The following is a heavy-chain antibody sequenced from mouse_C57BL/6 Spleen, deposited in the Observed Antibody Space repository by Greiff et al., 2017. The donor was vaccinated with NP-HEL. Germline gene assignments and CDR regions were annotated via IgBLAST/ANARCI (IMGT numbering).Heavy chain of an antibody. V-gene: IGHV1-62-2*01. Sequence: QVQLKQSGAELVKPGASVKLSCKASGYTFTEYTIHWVKQRSGQGLEWIGWFYPGSGSIKYNEKFKDKATLTADKSSSTVYMELSRLTSEDSAVYFCARHEEDDYDVGSNYFDYWGQGTTLTVSS. CDR3: ARHEEDDYDVGSNYFDY. J-gene: IGHJ2*01. CDR1: GYTFTEYT. CDR2: FYPGSGSI. D-gene: IGHD2-4*01.